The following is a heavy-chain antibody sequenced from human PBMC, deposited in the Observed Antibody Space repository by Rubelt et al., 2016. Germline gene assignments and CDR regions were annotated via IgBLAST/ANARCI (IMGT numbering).Heavy chain of an antibody. CDR1: GGTFSSYA. D-gene: IGHD6-6*01. V-gene: IGHV1-69*04. CDR2: IIPILGIA. J-gene: IGHJ6*02. Sequence: QVQLVQSGAEVKKPGSSVKVSCKASGGTFSSYAISWVRQAPGQGLEWMGRIIPILGIANYAQKFQGRVTITADKSTSTAYMELSSLTSEETAVYYCASSLPNLFGIAARDYYYYYGMDVWGQGTTVTVSS. CDR3: ASSLPNLFGIAARDYYYYYGMDV.